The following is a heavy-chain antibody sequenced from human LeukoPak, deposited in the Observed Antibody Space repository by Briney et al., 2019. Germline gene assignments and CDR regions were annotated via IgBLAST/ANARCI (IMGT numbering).Heavy chain of an antibody. D-gene: IGHD2-15*01. J-gene: IGHJ4*02. CDR1: GGSISSGGDS. CDR2: IYHSGST. Sequence: PAQTLSLTCAVWGGSISSGGDSGRWGRQPGGKGLEWIGYIYHSGSTYYNPSLKSRVTISVDRSKHQFSLKLSSVTAADTAVYYCARDSLVSVDYGGQGTLVTVS. V-gene: IGHV4-30-2*01. CDR3: ARDSLVSVDY.